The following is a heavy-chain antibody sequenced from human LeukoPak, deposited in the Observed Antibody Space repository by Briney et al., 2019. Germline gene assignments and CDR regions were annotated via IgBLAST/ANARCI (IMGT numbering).Heavy chain of an antibody. Sequence: ASVKVSCKPSGYTFTSYDINWVRQATGQGLEWLGWMSPNNGDTGYAQKFQGRVTITRDTSASTAYMELSSLRSEDTAVYYCARVVYPAAPDDYGADGFDYWGQGTLVTVSS. CDR3: ARVVYPAAPDDYGADGFDY. J-gene: IGHJ4*02. CDR2: MSPNNGDT. D-gene: IGHD4-17*01. CDR1: GYTFTSYD. V-gene: IGHV1-8*01.